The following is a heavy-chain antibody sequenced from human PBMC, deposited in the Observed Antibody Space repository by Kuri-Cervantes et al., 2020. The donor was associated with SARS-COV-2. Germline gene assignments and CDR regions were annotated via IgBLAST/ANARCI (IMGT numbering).Heavy chain of an antibody. CDR2: ISSSSSYI. J-gene: IGHJ6*02. CDR3: ARGYVNCSGGSCYSIHYYYGMDV. V-gene: IGHV3-21*01. CDR1: GFTFSSYS. D-gene: IGHD2-15*01. Sequence: GGSLRLSCAASGFTFSSYSMNWVRQAPGKGLEWVSSISSSSSYIYYADSVKGRFTISRDNAKNTLYLQMNSLRAEDTAVYYCARGYVNCSGGSCYSIHYYYGMDVWGQGTTVTVSS.